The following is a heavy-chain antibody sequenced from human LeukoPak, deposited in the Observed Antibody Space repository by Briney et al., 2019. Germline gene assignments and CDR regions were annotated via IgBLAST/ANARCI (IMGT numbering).Heavy chain of an antibody. CDR2: ISYDGSNK. J-gene: IGHJ4*02. D-gene: IGHD6-13*01. Sequence: GGSLRLSCAASRFTFSTYGMHWVRQAPGKGLEWVAVISYDGSNKYYADSVKGRFTISRDNSKNTLYLQMNSLRAEDTAVYYYAKDAGYSSSWIDYWGQGTLVTVSS. CDR1: RFTFSTYG. V-gene: IGHV3-30*18. CDR3: AKDAGYSSSWIDY.